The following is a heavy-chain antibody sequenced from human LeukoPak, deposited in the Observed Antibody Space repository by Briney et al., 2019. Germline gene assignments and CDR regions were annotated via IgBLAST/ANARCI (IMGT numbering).Heavy chain of an antibody. CDR3: AREDIQWLAFDY. V-gene: IGHV3-7*01. J-gene: IGHJ4*02. CDR1: GFTVSSNY. Sequence: GGSLRLSCAASGFTVSSNYMSWVRQAPGKGLEWVANIKQDGSEKYYVDSVKGRFTISRDNAKNSLYLQMNSLRAEDTAVYYCAREDIQWLAFDYWGQGTQVTVSS. D-gene: IGHD6-19*01. CDR2: IKQDGSEK.